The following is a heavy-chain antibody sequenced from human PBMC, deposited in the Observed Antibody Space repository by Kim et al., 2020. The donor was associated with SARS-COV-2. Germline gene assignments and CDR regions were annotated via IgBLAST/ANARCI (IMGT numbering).Heavy chain of an antibody. CDR1: GGSISYYY. J-gene: IGHJ3*02. CDR2: IYYSGST. Sequence: SETLSLTCTVSGGSISYYYWSWIRQPPGKGLEWIGYIYYSGSTYYNPSLKSRVTISVDTSKNQFSLKLSSVTAADTAVYYCARGTTFPGKAFDIWGQGTMVTVSS. D-gene: IGHD4-17*01. V-gene: IGHV4-59*13. CDR3: ARGTTFPGKAFDI.